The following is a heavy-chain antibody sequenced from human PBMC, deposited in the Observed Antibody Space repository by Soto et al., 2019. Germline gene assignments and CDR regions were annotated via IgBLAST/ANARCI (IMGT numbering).Heavy chain of an antibody. V-gene: IGHV4-59*01. CDR2: IYYSGST. Sequence: SETLSLTCTVSGGSISSYYWSWIRQPPGKGLEWIGYIYYSGSTNYNPSLKSRVTISVDTSKNQFSLKLSSVTAADMAVYYCACTNWNDGEPWFDPWGQGTLVTVS. J-gene: IGHJ5*02. D-gene: IGHD1-1*01. CDR3: ACTNWNDGEPWFDP. CDR1: GGSISSYY.